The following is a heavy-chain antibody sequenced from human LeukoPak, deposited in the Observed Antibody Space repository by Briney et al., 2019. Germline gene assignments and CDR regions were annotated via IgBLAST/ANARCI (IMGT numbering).Heavy chain of an antibody. Sequence: GASVKVSCKASGYTFTSYGISWVRQAPGQGLEWMGWISAYNGNTNYAQKLQGRVTMTTDTSTSTAYMELRSLRSDDTAVYYCARGPRFLEWPSRIYYYYGMDVWGQGTTVTVSS. J-gene: IGHJ6*02. CDR3: ARGPRFLEWPSRIYYYYGMDV. CDR1: GYTFTSYG. D-gene: IGHD3-3*01. V-gene: IGHV1-18*01. CDR2: ISAYNGNT.